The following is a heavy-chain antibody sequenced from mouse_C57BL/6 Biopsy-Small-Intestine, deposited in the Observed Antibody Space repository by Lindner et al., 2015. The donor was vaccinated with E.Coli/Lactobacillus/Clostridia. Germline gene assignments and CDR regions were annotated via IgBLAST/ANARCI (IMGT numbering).Heavy chain of an antibody. CDR1: GGAFSRST. J-gene: IGHJ3*01. V-gene: IGHV1-69*02. D-gene: IGHD6-1*01. Sequence: SVKVSCKASGGAFSRSTISWVRQAPGQGLEWMGGIVPVFDTVYYAQKFQGRVTFTAEISTTTLYMELSSLTSEDTAVYHCASLGGGYCSSSICDPHGFWGQGTLIT. CDR2: IVPVFDTV. CDR3: ASLGGGYCSSSICDPHGF.